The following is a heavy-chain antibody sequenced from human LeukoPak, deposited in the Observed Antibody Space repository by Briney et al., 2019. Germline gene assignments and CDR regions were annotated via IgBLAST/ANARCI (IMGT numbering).Heavy chain of an antibody. CDR1: GYTFIDYY. Sequence: GASVKVSCKASGYTFIDYYIHWVRQALGQGLEWMGRINPSSGGTNYAQKFQGRVTMTRDTSITTAYMELSRLRSDDTAVYYCARDDNSGYYSGPWGQGTLVTVSS. V-gene: IGHV1-2*06. J-gene: IGHJ5*02. CDR2: INPSSGGT. D-gene: IGHD3-22*01. CDR3: ARDDNSGYYSGP.